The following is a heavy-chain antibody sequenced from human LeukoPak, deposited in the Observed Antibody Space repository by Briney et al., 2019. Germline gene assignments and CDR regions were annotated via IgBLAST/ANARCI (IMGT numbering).Heavy chain of an antibody. CDR1: GGTFSSYA. V-gene: IGHV1-69*05. CDR3: ARDRRDFKDDSSGYYYVGYFDY. J-gene: IGHJ4*02. D-gene: IGHD3-22*01. Sequence: SVKVSCKASGGTFSSYAISWVGQAPGQGLEWMGRIIPIFGTANYAQKFQGRVTITTDESTSTAYMELSSLRSEDTAVYYCARDRRDFKDDSSGYYYVGYFDYWGQGTLVTVSS. CDR2: IIPIFGTA.